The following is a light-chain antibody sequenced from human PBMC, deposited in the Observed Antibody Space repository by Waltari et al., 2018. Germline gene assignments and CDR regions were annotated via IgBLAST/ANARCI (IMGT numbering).Light chain of an antibody. CDR1: QSVSSY. CDR3: QQRSNCP. V-gene: IGKV3-11*01. J-gene: IGKJ3*01. CDR2: DAS. Sequence: EIVLTQSPATLSLSPGERATLSCRASQSVSSYLAWYQQKPGQAPRPLIYDASNRATGIPARFSGSGSGTDFTLTISSLEPEDFAVYYCQQRSNCPFGPGTKVDIK.